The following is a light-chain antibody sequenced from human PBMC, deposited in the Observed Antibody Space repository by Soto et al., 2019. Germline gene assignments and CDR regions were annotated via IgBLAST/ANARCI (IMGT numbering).Light chain of an antibody. J-gene: IGKJ1*01. Sequence: EIVMTQSPATLSVSPGERATLSCRASQNVSSNLTWYQLKPGQAPRLLIYGAFTRATGIPARFSGTGSGTELTLTISSLQYEDFAVYYCQPYNNWLPAWTFGQGTKVEIK. CDR3: QPYNNWLPAWT. CDR2: GAF. CDR1: QNVSSN. V-gene: IGKV3-15*01.